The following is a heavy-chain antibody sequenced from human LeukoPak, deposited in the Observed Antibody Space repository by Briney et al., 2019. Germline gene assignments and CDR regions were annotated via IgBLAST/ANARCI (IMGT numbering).Heavy chain of an antibody. Sequence: ASVKVSCKASGSTFTSNGFSWLRQAHGQGLEWMGWMNPNSGNTGFAQKFQGRVTMTRNTSINTAYMELNSLRSEDTAVYYCARANPLDYWGQGTLVTVSS. CDR1: GSTFTSNG. CDR2: MNPNSGNT. J-gene: IGHJ4*02. CDR3: ARANPLDY. V-gene: IGHV1-8*01.